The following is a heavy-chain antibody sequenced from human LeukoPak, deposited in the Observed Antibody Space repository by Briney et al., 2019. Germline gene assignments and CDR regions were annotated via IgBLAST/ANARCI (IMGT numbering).Heavy chain of an antibody. CDR3: ARHPVSGWYGGSVSDY. D-gene: IGHD6-19*01. CDR1: GGSISSYY. V-gene: IGHV4-59*08. J-gene: IGHJ4*02. Sequence: SETLSLTCTVSGGSISSYYWSWIRQPPGKGLEWIGYIYYSGSTNYNPSLKSRVTISVDTSKNQFSLKLSSVTAADTAVYYCARHPVSGWYGGSVSDYWGQGTLVTVSS. CDR2: IYYSGST.